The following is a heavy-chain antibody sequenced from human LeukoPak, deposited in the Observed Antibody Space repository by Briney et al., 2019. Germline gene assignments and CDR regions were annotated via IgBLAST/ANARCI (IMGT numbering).Heavy chain of an antibody. CDR3: ARDYKGGLGTTPPTDAFDI. J-gene: IGHJ3*02. D-gene: IGHD1-7*01. V-gene: IGHV4-61*02. Sequence: SETLSLTCTVSGGSISSGSYYWSWIRQPAGKGLEWIGRIYTSGSTNYNPSLKSRVTISVDTSKNQFSLKLSSVTAADTAVYYCARDYKGGLGTTPPTDAFDIWGQGTMVTVSS. CDR1: GGSISSGSYY. CDR2: IYTSGST.